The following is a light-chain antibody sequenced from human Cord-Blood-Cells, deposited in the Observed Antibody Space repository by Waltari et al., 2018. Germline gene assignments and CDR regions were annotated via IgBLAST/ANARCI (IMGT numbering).Light chain of an antibody. J-gene: IGKJ1*01. Sequence: EIVLTQSPGTLSLSPGEIATLSCRASQSVSSSYLAWYQQKPGQAPRLLLYGASSRATGSPDRFSGSGSGTDFTLTISRLEPEDFAVYYCQQYGSSPPGTFGQGTKVEIK. CDR1: QSVSSSY. CDR3: QQYGSSPPGT. CDR2: GAS. V-gene: IGKV3-20*01.